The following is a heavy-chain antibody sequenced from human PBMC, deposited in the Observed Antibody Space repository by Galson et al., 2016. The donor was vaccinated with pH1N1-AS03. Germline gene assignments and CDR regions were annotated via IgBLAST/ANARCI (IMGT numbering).Heavy chain of an antibody. CDR1: GGSISSSSYY. J-gene: IGHJ5*02. V-gene: IGHV4-39*01. CDR3: ARRVYGDYVNWFDP. Sequence: SETLPLTCTVSGGSISSSSYYWGWIRQPPGKGLEWIGSIYYSGSTYYNPSLKSRVTISVDTSKNQFSLKLSSVTAADTAVYHCARRVYGDYVNWFDPWGQGTLVTVSS. CDR2: IYYSGST. D-gene: IGHD4-17*01.